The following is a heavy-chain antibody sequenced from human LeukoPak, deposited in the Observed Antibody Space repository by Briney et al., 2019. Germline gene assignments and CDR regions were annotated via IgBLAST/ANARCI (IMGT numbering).Heavy chain of an antibody. D-gene: IGHD5-12*01. CDR1: GDSVSGYSVG. Sequence: SQTLSLTCAISGDSVSGYSVGWNWIMQSPSRGLEWLGRTYYRSKWVYDYAVSVKGRITINPDRSKNQLSLQLNSVTPEDTAVYFCVRGGAIAYSAYEYFDFWGPGTLVTVSS. CDR3: VRGGAIAYSAYEYFDF. V-gene: IGHV6-1*01. CDR2: TYYRSKWVY. J-gene: IGHJ4*02.